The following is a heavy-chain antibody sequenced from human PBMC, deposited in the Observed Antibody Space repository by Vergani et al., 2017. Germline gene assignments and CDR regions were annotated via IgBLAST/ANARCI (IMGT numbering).Heavy chain of an antibody. V-gene: IGHV2-5*04. Sequence: QITLKESGPTLVKPTQTLTLTCTFSGFSLNTRGVSVAWIRQPPGKALDWLALIYWNDDQHYSPSLNNRVTITKDTSKNQVVLTMTNMDYVYTGTYYCVYRKTECETTGYFYPFYYYYYMDVWGKGTTVTLSS. CDR3: VYRKTECETTGYFYPFYYYYYMDV. D-gene: IGHD2/OR15-2a*01. CDR1: GFSLNTRGVS. J-gene: IGHJ6*03. CDR2: IYWNDDQ.